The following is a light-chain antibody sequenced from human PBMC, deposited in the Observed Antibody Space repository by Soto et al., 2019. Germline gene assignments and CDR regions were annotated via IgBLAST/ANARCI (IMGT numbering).Light chain of an antibody. Sequence: QSALTQPASVSGSPGQSITISCTGTRSDVGGYNYVSWYQQHPGKAPKLMIYAVSNRPSGVSNRFSGSKSGNTASLTISGLQAEDEADYYCSSYTSSSPVVFGGGTKLTVL. J-gene: IGLJ2*01. CDR3: SSYTSSSPVV. CDR2: AVS. V-gene: IGLV2-14*01. CDR1: RSDVGGYNY.